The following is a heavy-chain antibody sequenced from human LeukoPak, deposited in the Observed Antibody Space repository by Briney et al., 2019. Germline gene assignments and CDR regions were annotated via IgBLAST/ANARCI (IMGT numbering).Heavy chain of an antibody. D-gene: IGHD6-19*01. V-gene: IGHV3-23*05. CDR2: FFCSGCSA. J-gene: IGHJ4*02. Sequence: GGSLTLSSAPSGFTFKNLSTYWVRHAPRDGIGWVGSFFCSGCSAHYTDSVKGRFTIFRDNSKNTVYLQMNSLRAEDTAVYYCGKTTVGYSSGRYPGWPVDYWGQGTLVTVSS. CDR1: GFTFKNLS. CDR3: GKTTVGYSSGRYPGWPVDY.